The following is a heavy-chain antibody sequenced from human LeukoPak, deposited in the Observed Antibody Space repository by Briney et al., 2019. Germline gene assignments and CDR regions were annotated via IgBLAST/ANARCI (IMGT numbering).Heavy chain of an antibody. CDR1: GYTFTGYY. D-gene: IGHD3-3*01. J-gene: IGHJ3*02. Sequence: ASVKVSCKASGYTFTGYYMHWVRQAPGQGLEWMGWINPNSGGTNYAQKFQGRVTMTRDTSISTAYMELRSLRSDDTAVYYCARSGDYDFWSGYWRGNAFDIWGQGTMVTVSS. V-gene: IGHV1-2*02. CDR3: ARSGDYDFWSGYWRGNAFDI. CDR2: INPNSGGT.